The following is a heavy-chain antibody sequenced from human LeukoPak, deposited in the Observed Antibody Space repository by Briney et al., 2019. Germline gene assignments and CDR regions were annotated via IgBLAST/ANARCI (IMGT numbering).Heavy chain of an antibody. V-gene: IGHV1-2*02. J-gene: IGHJ4*02. CDR1: GYSFTGYY. CDR3: ARDSNFWSGFDR. CDR2: INSNSGDT. D-gene: IGHD3-3*01. Sequence: ASVKVSCKASGYSFTGYYIHWVRRAPGQGLEWMGWINSNSGDTKYAEKFQGRVTMTRDTSISTAYMEMSSLKSDDTAIYHCARDSNFWSGFDRWGQGTLVTDSP.